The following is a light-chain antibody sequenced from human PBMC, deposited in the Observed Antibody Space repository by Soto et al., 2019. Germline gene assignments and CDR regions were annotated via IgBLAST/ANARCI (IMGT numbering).Light chain of an antibody. CDR3: QQYGSSELT. CDR2: GAS. Sequence: EMVMTQSPATLSVSPGERATLSCRASQNVNSNLAWYQQKPGQAPRLLIYGASTRATGIPARFSGSGSGTEFTLTISSLQSEDFAVYYCQQYGSSELTLGGGTKV. J-gene: IGKJ4*01. V-gene: IGKV3-15*01. CDR1: QNVNSN.